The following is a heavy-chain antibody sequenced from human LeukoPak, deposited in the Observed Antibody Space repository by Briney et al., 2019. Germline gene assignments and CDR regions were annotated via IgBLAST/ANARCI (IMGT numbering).Heavy chain of an antibody. J-gene: IGHJ5*02. Sequence: SQTLSLTGTVSGGSISSGDYYWSWIRHPPGKGLEWIGYIFYSGSTYNNPSLKSRVNISIDTSKNQFSLNLSSVTVADTAVYYCAGYGSGSYYVNWFDPWGQGTLVIVSS. CDR1: GGSISSGDYY. CDR3: AGYGSGSYYVNWFDP. CDR2: IFYSGST. V-gene: IGHV4-30-4*01. D-gene: IGHD3-10*01.